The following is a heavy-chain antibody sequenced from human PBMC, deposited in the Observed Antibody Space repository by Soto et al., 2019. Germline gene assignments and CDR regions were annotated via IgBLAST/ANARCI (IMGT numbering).Heavy chain of an antibody. J-gene: IGHJ5*02. D-gene: IGHD2-15*01. Sequence: QVQLVQSGAEVKKPGASVKVSCKASGYTFTSYYMHWVRQAPGQGLEWMGIINPSGGSTSYAQKFQGRVTMTRDTSTSTVYMELSSLRSEDTAVYYCARAEDCSGGSCYSETWFDPWGQGTLVTVSS. CDR1: GYTFTSYY. V-gene: IGHV1-46*03. CDR2: INPSGGST. CDR3: ARAEDCSGGSCYSETWFDP.